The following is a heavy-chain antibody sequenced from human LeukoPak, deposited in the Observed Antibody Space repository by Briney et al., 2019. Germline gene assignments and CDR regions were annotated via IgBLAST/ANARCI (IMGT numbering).Heavy chain of an antibody. V-gene: IGHV3-23*01. CDR3: ARMWELPYFDY. Sequence: GGSLRLSCAASGFTFSSYAMSWVRQAPGKGLEWVSAISGSGGSTYYADSVKGRFTISRDNAKNSLYLQMNSLRAEDTAVYYCARMWELPYFDYWGQGTLVTVSS. D-gene: IGHD1-26*01. CDR2: ISGSGGST. J-gene: IGHJ4*02. CDR1: GFTFSSYA.